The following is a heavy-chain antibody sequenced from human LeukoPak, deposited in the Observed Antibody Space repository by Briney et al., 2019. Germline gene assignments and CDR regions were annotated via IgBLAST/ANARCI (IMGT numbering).Heavy chain of an antibody. CDR2: ISPSGGSI. J-gene: IGHJ5*02. Sequence: ASVKVSCKAFGYTFTSNYMHWVRQAPGQGPEWMGVISPSGGSITYAQKFQGRVTLTRDMSTSTDYLELSSLRSEDTAVYYCARAGVYTTSWFDRLGWFDPWGQGTLVTVSS. CDR1: GYTFTSNY. D-gene: IGHD6-13*01. V-gene: IGHV1-46*01. CDR3: ARAGVYTTSWFDRLGWFDP.